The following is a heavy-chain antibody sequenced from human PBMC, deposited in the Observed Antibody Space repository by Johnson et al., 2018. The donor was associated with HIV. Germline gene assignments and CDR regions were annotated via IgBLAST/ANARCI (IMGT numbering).Heavy chain of an antibody. J-gene: IGHJ3*02. V-gene: IGHV3-20*04. Sequence: VQLVESGGGIVRPGGSLRLSCVASGFTFDDYGMSWVRQGPGKGLEWVTGINWSGDSTEYADAVKGRFPVSRANARNSLYLQINGLRAEDTAFYYCARGKGAAAGLDAFDIWGQGTMVTVSS. D-gene: IGHD6-13*01. CDR2: INWSGDST. CDR1: GFTFDDYG. CDR3: ARGKGAAAGLDAFDI.